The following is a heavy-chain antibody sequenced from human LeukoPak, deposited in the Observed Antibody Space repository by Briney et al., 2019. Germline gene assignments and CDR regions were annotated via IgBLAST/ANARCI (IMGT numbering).Heavy chain of an antibody. CDR2: INHSGST. CDR1: GGSFSGYY. Sequence: KPSETLSLTCAVYGGSFSGYYWSWLRQPPGKGLEWIGEINHSGSTNYNPSLKSRVTISVDTSKNQFSLKLSSVTAADTAVYYCARGHGVAVAGSQDFDYWGQGTLVTVSS. J-gene: IGHJ4*02. V-gene: IGHV4-34*01. D-gene: IGHD6-19*01. CDR3: ARGHGVAVAGSQDFDY.